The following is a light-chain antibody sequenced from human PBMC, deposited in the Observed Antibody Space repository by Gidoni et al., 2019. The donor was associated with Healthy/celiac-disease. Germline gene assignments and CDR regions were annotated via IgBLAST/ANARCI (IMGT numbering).Light chain of an antibody. CDR2: AES. Sequence: DIQMTQSPSSLSASVGDRVTITCRASQSISSYLHWYQQKPGKAPKLLIYAESRLQSGVPSRFSGSGSGTDFTLPISSLQPEDFETYYCQQSYSTPYTFGQGTKLEIK. V-gene: IGKV1-39*01. CDR1: QSISSY. J-gene: IGKJ2*01. CDR3: QQSYSTPYT.